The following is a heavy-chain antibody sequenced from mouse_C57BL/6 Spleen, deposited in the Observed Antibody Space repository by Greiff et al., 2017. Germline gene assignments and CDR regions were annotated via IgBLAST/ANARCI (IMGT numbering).Heavy chain of an antibody. V-gene: IGHV1-77*01. Sequence: QVQLQQSGAELVKPGASVKISCKASGYTFTDYYINWVKQRPGQGLEWIGKIGPGSGSTYYNEKFKGKATLTVDNSSSTAYMQLSRLTSEDAAVYFCARLDYYGSSSYYFDYWGQGTTLTVSS. CDR3: ARLDYYGSSSYYFDY. D-gene: IGHD1-1*01. J-gene: IGHJ2*01. CDR2: IGPGSGST. CDR1: GYTFTDYY.